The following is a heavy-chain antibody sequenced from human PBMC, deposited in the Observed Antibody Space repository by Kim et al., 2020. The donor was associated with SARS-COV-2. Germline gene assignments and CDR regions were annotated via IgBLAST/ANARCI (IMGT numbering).Heavy chain of an antibody. CDR2: IYRGGNT. Sequence: GGSLRLSCAASGFTFSSNYMSWVRQAPGKGLEWVSVIYRGGNTYYADSVKGRFTISRDTSKNTLYLQLNSLRAEDTAIYYCARRYNTSWAHDYWGQGTLVTVSS. D-gene: IGHD6-13*01. V-gene: IGHV3-53*01. CDR3: ARRYNTSWAHDY. J-gene: IGHJ4*02. CDR1: GFTFSSNY.